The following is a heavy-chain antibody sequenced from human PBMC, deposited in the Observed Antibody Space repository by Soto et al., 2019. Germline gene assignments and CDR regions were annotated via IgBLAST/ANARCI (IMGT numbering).Heavy chain of an antibody. Sequence: SQTLSLTCVISGDSVSSNTASWNWIRQSPSRGLEWLGRTYFRSKWYNDYAVSVKSRIIINPDTSNNQFSLQLNSVTHEDTAVYFCAKGDNLGPKTGYAFDPWGQGIMFTVSS. CDR3: AKGDNLGPKTGYAFDP. V-gene: IGHV6-1*01. D-gene: IGHD5-12*01. CDR1: GDSVSSNTAS. J-gene: IGHJ5*02. CDR2: TYFRSKWYN.